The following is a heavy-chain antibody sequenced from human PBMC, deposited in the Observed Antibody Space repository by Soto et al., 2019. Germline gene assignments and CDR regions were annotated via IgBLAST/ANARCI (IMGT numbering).Heavy chain of an antibody. D-gene: IGHD6-13*01. CDR1: GGSFSGSY. V-gene: IGHV4-34*01. CDR3: ARGAGSSWYLTGTFYDY. J-gene: IGHJ4*02. CDR2: INHSGST. Sequence: LETLSLTCAVYGGSFSGSYWSWIRPPPGKGLEWIGEINHSGSTNYNPSLKSRVTISVDTSKNQFSLKLSSVTAADTAVYYWARGAGSSWYLTGTFYDYWGQGTLVTVSS.